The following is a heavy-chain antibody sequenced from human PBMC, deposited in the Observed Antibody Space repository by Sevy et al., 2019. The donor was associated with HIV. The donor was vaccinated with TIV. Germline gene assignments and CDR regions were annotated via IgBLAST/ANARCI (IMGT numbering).Heavy chain of an antibody. J-gene: IGHJ4*02. CDR2: IYFSGST. V-gene: IGHV4-38-2*01. CDR1: GLIFSDYY. D-gene: IGHD3-10*01. Sequence: GSLRLSCAASGLIFSDYYMGWVRQAPGKGLEWIGSIYFSGSTNYATSLKSRVSISVDSSKNQVSLKMRSVTATDTAVYYCARHGGLVDRGFDFWGQGTLVTVSS. CDR3: ARHGGLVDRGFDF.